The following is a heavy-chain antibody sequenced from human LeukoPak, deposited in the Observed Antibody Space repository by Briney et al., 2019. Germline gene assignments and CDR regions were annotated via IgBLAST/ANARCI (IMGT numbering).Heavy chain of an antibody. CDR2: INHSGST. Sequence: SETLSLTCAVYGGSFSGYYWSWIRQPPGKGLEWIGEINHSGSTNYNPSLKSRVTISVDTSKNQFSLKLSSVTAADTAVYYCARARYFDWLTYFDYWGQGTLVTVS. D-gene: IGHD3-9*01. CDR1: GGSFSGYY. CDR3: ARARYFDWLTYFDY. J-gene: IGHJ4*02. V-gene: IGHV4-34*01.